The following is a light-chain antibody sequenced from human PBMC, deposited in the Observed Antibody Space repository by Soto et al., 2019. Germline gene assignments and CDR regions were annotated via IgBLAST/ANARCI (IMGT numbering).Light chain of an antibody. J-gene: IGKJ3*01. V-gene: IGKV1-9*01. CDR3: QQLNTYLFT. CDR1: QGISSY. CDR2: AAS. Sequence: DIQLTQSPSFLSASVGDRVTITCRASQGISSYLAWYQQKPGKAPRLLIYAASTLQSGVPSRFSGSGSGTEFTRTISSLQPEDFATDYCQQLNTYLFTFGPGTKVDIK.